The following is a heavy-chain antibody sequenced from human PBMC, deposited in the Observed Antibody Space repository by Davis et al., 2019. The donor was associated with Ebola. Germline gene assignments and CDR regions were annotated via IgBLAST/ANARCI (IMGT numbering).Heavy chain of an antibody. CDR2: INHSGST. D-gene: IGHD3-3*01. V-gene: IGHV4-34*01. CDR1: GGSFSGYY. J-gene: IGHJ4*02. CDR3: ARRLRFLEWLFLSYFDY. Sequence: MPSETLSLTCTVYGGSFSGYYWSWIRQPPGKGLEWIGEINHSGSTNYNPSLKSRVTISVDTSKNQFSLKLSSVTAADTAVYYRARRLRFLEWLFLSYFDYWGQGTLVTVSS.